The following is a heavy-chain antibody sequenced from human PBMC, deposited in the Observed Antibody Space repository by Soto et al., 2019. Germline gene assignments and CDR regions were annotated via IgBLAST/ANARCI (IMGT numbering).Heavy chain of an antibody. Sequence: PSETLSLTXTVSGDSMSEYFWSWVRQSPGKGLEWIGYIYYLGSTDYNPSLKSRVTISVDTSKRQFSLKLNSVTAADTAIYYCARDGYDGSGSPYPAYWGPGIQVTVSS. CDR1: GDSMSEYF. CDR2: IYYLGST. V-gene: IGHV4-59*01. D-gene: IGHD3-10*01. CDR3: ARDGYDGSGSPYPAY. J-gene: IGHJ4*02.